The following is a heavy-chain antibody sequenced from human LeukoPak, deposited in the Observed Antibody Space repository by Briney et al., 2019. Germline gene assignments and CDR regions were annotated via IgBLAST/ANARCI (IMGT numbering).Heavy chain of an antibody. CDR1: GGSFSGYY. D-gene: IGHD3-22*01. CDR2: INHSGST. Sequence: SETLSLTCAVYGGSFSGYYWSWLRQPPGKGLEWIGEINHSGSTNYNPSLKSRVTISVDTSKNQFSLKLSSVTAADTAVYYCAGPVVAGNYYYMDVWGKGTTVTISS. J-gene: IGHJ6*03. V-gene: IGHV4-34*01. CDR3: AGPVVAGNYYYMDV.